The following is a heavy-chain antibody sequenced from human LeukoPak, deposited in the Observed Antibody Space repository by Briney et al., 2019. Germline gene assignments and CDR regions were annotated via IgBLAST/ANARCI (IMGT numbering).Heavy chain of an antibody. V-gene: IGHV3-7*01. Sequence: GGSLRLSCAASGFTFSNYWMSWVRQAPGKGQEWVANIKQDGSEKYYVDSVKGRFTISRDNAKNSLYLQMNSLRAEDTAVYYCARDYRSSSGRSIDYWGQGTLVTVSS. CDR3: ARDYRSSSGRSIDY. D-gene: IGHD6-6*01. CDR1: GFTFSNYW. J-gene: IGHJ4*02. CDR2: IKQDGSEK.